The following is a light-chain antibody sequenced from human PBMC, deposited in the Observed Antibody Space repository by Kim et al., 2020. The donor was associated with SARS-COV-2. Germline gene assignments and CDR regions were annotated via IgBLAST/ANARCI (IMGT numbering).Light chain of an antibody. V-gene: IGLV3-1*01. CDR2: QDN. CDR3: QAWDSSTHNYV. Sequence: SYELTQPPSFSVSPGQTASITCSGYKLGDKYVSWYQQKPVQSPVLVIYQDNQRPSGIPERFSGSNSGNTATLTISGTQAMDEADYYCQAWDSSTHNYVFG. CDR1: KLGDKY. J-gene: IGLJ1*01.